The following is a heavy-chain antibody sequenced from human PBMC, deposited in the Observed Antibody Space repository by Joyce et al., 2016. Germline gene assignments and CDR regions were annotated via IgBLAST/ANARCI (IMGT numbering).Heavy chain of an antibody. D-gene: IGHD2-8*01. CDR1: GFTFSSYS. J-gene: IGHJ4*02. Sequence: EVQLVESGGGLVKPGGSLRRSCAASGFTFSSYSMSWVRQAPGKGLEWVSALSSSSYYIKYTDSVKGRFTISRDNAKNSLYLQMNSLRVEYTAVYYCARSSYTNGIFDYWGQGTLVTVSS. V-gene: IGHV3-21*01. CDR3: ARSSYTNGIFDY. CDR2: LSSSSYYI.